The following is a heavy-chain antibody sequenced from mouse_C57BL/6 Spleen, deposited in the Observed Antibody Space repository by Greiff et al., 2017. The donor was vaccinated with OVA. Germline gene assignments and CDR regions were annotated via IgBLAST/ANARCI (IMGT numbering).Heavy chain of an antibody. CDR3: ARDDTAQAKGY. D-gene: IGHD3-2*02. V-gene: IGHV1-55*01. J-gene: IGHJ2*01. Sequence: QVQLQQPGAELVKPGASVKMSCKASGYTFTSYWITWVKQRPGKGLEGIGDIYPGSGSTNYNEKFKSKATLTVDTSTSTAYMQLSSLTSEDSAVYYWARDDTAQAKGYWGQGTTLTVSS. CDR2: IYPGSGST. CDR1: GYTFTSYW.